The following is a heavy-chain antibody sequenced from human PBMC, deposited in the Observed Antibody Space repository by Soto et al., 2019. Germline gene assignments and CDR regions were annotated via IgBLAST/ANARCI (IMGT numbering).Heavy chain of an antibody. J-gene: IGHJ6*02. D-gene: IGHD2-15*01. Sequence: GASVKVSCKASGGTFSSYAISWLRQAPGQGLEWMGGIIPIFGTANYAQKFQGRVTITADESASTAYMELSSLRSEDTAVYYCANSNTPNTYYYYGMEVWGQGTTVTVSS. CDR2: IIPIFGTA. CDR1: GGTFSSYA. V-gene: IGHV1-69*13. CDR3: ANSNTPNTYYYYGMEV.